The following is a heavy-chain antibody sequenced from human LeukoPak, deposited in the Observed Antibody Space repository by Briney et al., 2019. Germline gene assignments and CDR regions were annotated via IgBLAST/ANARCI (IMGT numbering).Heavy chain of an antibody. CDR3: ARDRDYGDYTDAFDI. J-gene: IGHJ3*02. D-gene: IGHD4-17*01. CDR2: ISSSSAYI. Sequence: GGSLRLSCVASGFTFSSYSMNWVRQAPGKGLEFVSSISSSSAYIRYADSVKGRFTISRDNAKNSLYLQMNSLRAEDTAVYYCARDRDYGDYTDAFDIWGQGTMVTVSS. CDR1: GFTFSSYS. V-gene: IGHV3-21*01.